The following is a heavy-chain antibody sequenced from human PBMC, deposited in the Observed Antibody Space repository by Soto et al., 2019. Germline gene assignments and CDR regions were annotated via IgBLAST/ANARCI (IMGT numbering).Heavy chain of an antibody. Sequence: GESLKISCKGSGYSFTSYWIGWVRQMPGKGLEWMGIIYPGDSDTRYSPSFQGQVTISADKSISTAYLQWSSLKASDTAMYYCASFYGSGSYPLGPFDYWGQGTLVSVS. V-gene: IGHV5-51*01. D-gene: IGHD3-10*01. CDR3: ASFYGSGSYPLGPFDY. CDR1: GYSFTSYW. CDR2: IYPGDSDT. J-gene: IGHJ4*02.